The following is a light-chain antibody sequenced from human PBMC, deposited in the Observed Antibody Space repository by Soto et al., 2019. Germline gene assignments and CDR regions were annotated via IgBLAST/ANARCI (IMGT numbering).Light chain of an antibody. CDR3: HQYGTSPWT. CDR2: GAS. CDR1: QSVSSNY. J-gene: IGKJ1*01. V-gene: IGKV3-20*01. Sequence: EIVLTQSPGTLSLSPGERATLSCRASQSVSSNYLAWYQQKPGQAPGLLIHGASNRATGIPDRFSGSGSGTDFTLTISRLEPEDFAVYYCHQYGTSPWTFGQGTKVEIK.